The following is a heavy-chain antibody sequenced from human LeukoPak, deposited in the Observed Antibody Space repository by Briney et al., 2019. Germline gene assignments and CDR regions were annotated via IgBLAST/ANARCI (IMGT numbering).Heavy chain of an antibody. D-gene: IGHD2-2*01. Sequence: PSETLSLTCAVYGGSFSGYYWSWIRQPPGKGLEWIGEINHSGSTNYNPSLKSRVTISVDTSKNQFSLKLSSVTAADTAVYYCARVDIVVVPAASQNWFDPWGQGTLVTVSS. V-gene: IGHV4-34*01. J-gene: IGHJ5*02. CDR1: GGSFSGYY. CDR2: INHSGST. CDR3: ARVDIVVVPAASQNWFDP.